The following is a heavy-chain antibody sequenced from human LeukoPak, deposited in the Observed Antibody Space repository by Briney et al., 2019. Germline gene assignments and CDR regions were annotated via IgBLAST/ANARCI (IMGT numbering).Heavy chain of an antibody. Sequence: SETLSLTCSVSGASLGAYYWSCIPHPPGTGLEWMGYIYYRGSTTYNPSLKSRVTISVESSKNPFSLKLTSVNAADTAVYYCARDYDSAGYYDYWGEGSLVTVSS. CDR3: ARDYDSAGYYDY. CDR1: GASLGAYY. CDR2: IYYRGST. J-gene: IGHJ4*02. V-gene: IGHV4-59*01. D-gene: IGHD3-22*01.